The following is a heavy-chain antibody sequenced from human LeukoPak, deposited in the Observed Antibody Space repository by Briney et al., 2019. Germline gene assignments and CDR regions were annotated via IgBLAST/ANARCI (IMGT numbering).Heavy chain of an antibody. CDR1: GFTVSGNY. D-gene: IGHD3-22*01. V-gene: IGHV3-66*02. Sequence: GGSLSLSCAASGFTVSGNYMTWVRQAPGKGLEWVPVIYSGGSTYYADSVEGRFTISRDNSKNTLYLQMNSLRAEDTAVYYCARVSSGYSFDYWGQGTLVTVSS. J-gene: IGHJ4*02. CDR2: IYSGGST. CDR3: ARVSSGYSFDY.